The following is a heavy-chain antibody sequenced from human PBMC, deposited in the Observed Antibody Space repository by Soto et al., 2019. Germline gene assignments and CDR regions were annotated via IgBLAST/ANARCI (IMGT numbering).Heavy chain of an antibody. Sequence: SVKVSCKASGGTFSSYAISWARQAPGQGLEWMGGIIPIFGTANYAQKFQGRVKITADETTSTANIELSSLRSEDTAVYYRARGLKRSYWDYFDYWGQGTLVTVSS. CDR3: ARGLKRSYWDYFDY. J-gene: IGHJ4*02. D-gene: IGHD1-26*01. V-gene: IGHV1-69*13. CDR1: GGTFSSYA. CDR2: IIPIFGTA.